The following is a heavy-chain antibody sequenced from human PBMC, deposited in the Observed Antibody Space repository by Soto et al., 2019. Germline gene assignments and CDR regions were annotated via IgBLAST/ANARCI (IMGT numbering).Heavy chain of an antibody. CDR2: MFYSGST. V-gene: IGHV4-31*03. CDR1: GASISSGRSY. CDR3: ARDNGYGPFDS. Sequence: QVQLQESGPGLVKPSQTLSLTCTVSGASISSGRSYWSWIRQHPGKGLEWIGYMFYSGSTYYHPFLKGRVNISADTSKNPFPPRLTSVAPAGPAVYYFARDNGYGPFDSWGQGTLVTVSS. J-gene: IGHJ4*02. D-gene: IGHD5-12*01.